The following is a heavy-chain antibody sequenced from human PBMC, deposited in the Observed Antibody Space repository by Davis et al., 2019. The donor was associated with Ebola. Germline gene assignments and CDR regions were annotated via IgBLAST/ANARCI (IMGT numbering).Heavy chain of an antibody. V-gene: IGHV3-21*01. J-gene: IGHJ4*02. CDR3: AGRIVGATYYY. CDR2: ISSSSSYI. CDR1: GFTFSSYS. Sequence: GESLKISCAASGFTFSSYSMNWVRQAPGKGLEWVSSISSSSSYIYYADSVKGRFTISRDNAKNSLNLQMNSLRAEDTAVYYCAGRIVGATYYYWGQGTLVTVSS. D-gene: IGHD1-26*01.